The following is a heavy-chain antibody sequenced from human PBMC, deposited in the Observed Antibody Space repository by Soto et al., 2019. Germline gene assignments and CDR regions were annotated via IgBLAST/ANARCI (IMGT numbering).Heavy chain of an antibody. V-gene: IGHV6-1*01. D-gene: IGHD6-6*01. CDR2: TYYRSHWYN. CDR1: GDSVSINRGA. CDR3: VRQYRDSQYYSGLDV. J-gene: IGHJ6*02. Sequence: SQTVSRTCASCGDSVSINRGAWNWIRQSPSRGLEWLGRTYYRSHWYNDFAVSVKSRVTIDPDTSKNQFSLQLNSVTPEDTAVYYCVRQYRDSQYYSGLDVWGQGTTVTVSS.